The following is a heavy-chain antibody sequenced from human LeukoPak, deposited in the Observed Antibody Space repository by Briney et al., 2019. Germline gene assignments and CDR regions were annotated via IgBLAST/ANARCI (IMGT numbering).Heavy chain of an antibody. V-gene: IGHV3-23*01. CDR2: ISGSGGST. CDR1: GFTFSSYA. CDR3: AKDHGYDFWSGYYFDY. D-gene: IGHD3-3*01. Sequence: PGGSLRLSCAASGFTFSSYARSWVRQAPGKGLEWGSAISGSGGSTYYADSVKGRFTITRDNSKNTLYLQMNSLRAEDTAVYYCAKDHGYDFWSGYYFDYWGQGTLVTVSS. J-gene: IGHJ4*02.